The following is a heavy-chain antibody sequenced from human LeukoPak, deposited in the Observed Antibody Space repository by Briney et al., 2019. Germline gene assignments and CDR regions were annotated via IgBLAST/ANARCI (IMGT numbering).Heavy chain of an antibody. V-gene: IGHV1-2*02. D-gene: IGHD2-21*02. J-gene: IGHJ3*02. CDR1: GHTFTGYY. CDR2: INPNSGGT. Sequence: ASVKVSCKASGHTFTGYYMHWVRQAPGQGLEWMGWINPNSGGTNYAQKFQGRVTMTRDTSISTAYMELSRLRSDDTAVYYCARDIVVVTAPPDAFDIWGQGTMVTVSS. CDR3: ARDIVVVTAPPDAFDI.